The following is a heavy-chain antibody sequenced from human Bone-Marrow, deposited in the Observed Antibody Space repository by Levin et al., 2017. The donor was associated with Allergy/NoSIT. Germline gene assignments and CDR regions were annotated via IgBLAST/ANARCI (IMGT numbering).Heavy chain of an antibody. CDR2: INTNTGNP. D-gene: IGHD5-12*01. Sequence: GESLKISCKASGYTFTSYAMNWVRQAPGQGLEWMGWINTNTGNPTYAQGFTGRFVFSLDTSVGTAYLQISSLKAEDTAVYYCARDPPRALSGYDLEYWGQGTLVTVSS. CDR1: GYTFTSYA. V-gene: IGHV7-4-1*02. CDR3: ARDPPRALSGYDLEY. J-gene: IGHJ4*02.